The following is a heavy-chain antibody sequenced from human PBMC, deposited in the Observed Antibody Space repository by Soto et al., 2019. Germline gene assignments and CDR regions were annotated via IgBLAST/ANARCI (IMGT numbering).Heavy chain of an antibody. V-gene: IGHV1-24*01. Sequence: ASVKFSCKVSGYTLTELSMHWVRQAPGKGLEWMGGFDPEDGETIYAQKFQGRVTMTEDTSTDTAYMELSSLRSEDTAVDYCATASGSYNGFDPWGQGTLVTVSS. D-gene: IGHD1-26*01. CDR3: ATASGSYNGFDP. CDR1: GYTLTELS. CDR2: FDPEDGET. J-gene: IGHJ5*02.